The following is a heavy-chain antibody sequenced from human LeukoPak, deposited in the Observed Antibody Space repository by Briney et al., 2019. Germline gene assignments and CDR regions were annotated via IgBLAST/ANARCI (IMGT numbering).Heavy chain of an antibody. J-gene: IGHJ5*02. V-gene: IGHV3-48*04. CDR2: ISSSGSTI. Sequence: PGGSLRLSCAASGFTFSSYSMNWVRQAPGKGLEWVSYISSSGSTIYYADSVKGRFTISRDNAKNSLYLQMNSLRAEDTAVYYCARDGYYYGSGSYRLGNWFDPWGQGTLVTVSS. CDR1: GFTFSSYS. D-gene: IGHD3-10*01. CDR3: ARDGYYYGSGSYRLGNWFDP.